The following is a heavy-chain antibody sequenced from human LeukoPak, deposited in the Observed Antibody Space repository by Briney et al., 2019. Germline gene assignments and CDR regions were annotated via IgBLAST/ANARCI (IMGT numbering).Heavy chain of an antibody. V-gene: IGHV3-48*01. J-gene: IGHJ3*02. CDR1: GFTFSSYS. D-gene: IGHD2-21*01. CDR2: ISSSSSTI. Sequence: PGGSLRLSCAASGFTFSSYSMNWVRQAPGKGLEWVSYISSSSSTIYYADSVKGRFTISRDNAKNSLYLQMNSLRAEDTAVYYCARASYCGGDCYPSDAFDIWGQGTMVTVSS. CDR3: ARASYCGGDCYPSDAFDI.